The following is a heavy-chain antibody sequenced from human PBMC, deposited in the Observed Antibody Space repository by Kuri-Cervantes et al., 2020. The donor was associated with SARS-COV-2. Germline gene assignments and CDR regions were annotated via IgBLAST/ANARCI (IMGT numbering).Heavy chain of an antibody. CDR1: GFTFSDYS. CDR3: ARAVTGGNSHYDF. Sequence: GGSRRLSCAGSGFTFSDYSVHWVRQGPGRGRVWVSRIKSDGSITSYADSVEGRFTISRDNAKNTLYLQMNSLRAEDTAVYYCARAVTGGNSHYDFWGQGALVTVSS. CDR2: IKSDGSIT. J-gene: IGHJ4*02. D-gene: IGHD4-23*01. V-gene: IGHV3-74*01.